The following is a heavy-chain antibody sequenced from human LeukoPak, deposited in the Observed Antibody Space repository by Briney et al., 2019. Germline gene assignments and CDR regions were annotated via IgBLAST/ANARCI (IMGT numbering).Heavy chain of an antibody. J-gene: IGHJ4*02. Sequence: PGGSLRLSCAASGFTFSSYAMHWVRQAPGKGLEWVAVISYDGSNKYYADSVKGRFTMSRDHSRNTLYLQMNRMRAEDTAVYYCARERDILTVWGQGTLVTVSS. CDR3: ARERDILTV. D-gene: IGHD3-9*01. CDR1: GFTFSSYA. V-gene: IGHV3-30*14. CDR2: ISYDGSNK.